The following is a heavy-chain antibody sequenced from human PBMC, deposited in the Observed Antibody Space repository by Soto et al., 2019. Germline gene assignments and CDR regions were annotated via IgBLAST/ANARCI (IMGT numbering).Heavy chain of an antibody. CDR2: IKSKTNGGTT. CDR3: TTDLQVRRNDYNYE. D-gene: IGHD4-4*01. Sequence: EVQLVESGGGLVKPGGSLRLSCAASGFTFSNTWMIWVRQAPGKGLEWVGRIKSKTNGGTTDYAAPVKGRFTISRDDSRSTLYLQMDSLKTEDTAVYYCTTDLQVRRNDYNYEWGQGTLVTVSS. CDR1: GFTFSNTW. J-gene: IGHJ1*01. V-gene: IGHV3-15*01.